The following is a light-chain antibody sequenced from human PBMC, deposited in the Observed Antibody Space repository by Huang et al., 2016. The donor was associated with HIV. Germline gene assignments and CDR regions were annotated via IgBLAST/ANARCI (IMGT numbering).Light chain of an antibody. J-gene: IGKJ1*01. Sequence: AIQMTQSPASLSASVGDRVTITCRASQDIGNDLGWYQQRLGKAPKLLVSTASHLQSGVPSRFTGSGSGTHFTLTISGLQPVDFATYYCLQDYTYPWTFGQGTKVEI. CDR1: QDIGND. V-gene: IGKV1-6*01. CDR3: LQDYTYPWT. CDR2: TAS.